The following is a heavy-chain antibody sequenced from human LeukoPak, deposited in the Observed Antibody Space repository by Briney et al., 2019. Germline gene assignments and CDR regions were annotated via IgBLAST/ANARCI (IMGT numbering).Heavy chain of an antibody. D-gene: IGHD2-21*02. V-gene: IGHV3-21*01. CDR1: AFTFSSYS. CDR3: ATFCGDCYSVYFQH. J-gene: IGHJ1*01. CDR2: ISGSSSDI. Sequence: GGSLRLSCAGSAFTFSSYSMNWVRQAPGKGLEWVSSISGSSSDIYYADSVKGRFTISRDNAKNSLYLQMKSLRAEDTAVYYCATFCGDCYSVYFQHWGQGTLVTVSS.